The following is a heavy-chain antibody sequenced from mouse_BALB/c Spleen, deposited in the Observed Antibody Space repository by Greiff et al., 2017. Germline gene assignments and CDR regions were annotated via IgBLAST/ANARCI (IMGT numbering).Heavy chain of an antibody. V-gene: IGHV6-6*02. CDR2: IRLKSDNYAT. Sequence: EVMLVESGGGLVQPGGSMKLSCVASGFTFSSYWMSWVRQSPEKGLEWVAEIRLKSDNYATHYAESVKGKFTISRDDLKSRLYLQMNSLRAEDTGIYYCSMITTRGLAYWGQGTLSLSLQ. J-gene: IGHJ3*01. D-gene: IGHD2-4*01. CDR1: GFTFSSYW. CDR3: SMITTRGLAY.